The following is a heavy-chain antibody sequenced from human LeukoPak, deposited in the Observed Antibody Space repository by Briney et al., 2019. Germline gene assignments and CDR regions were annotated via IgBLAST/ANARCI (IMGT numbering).Heavy chain of an antibody. V-gene: IGHV4-59*11. CDR2: ISYSGST. CDR3: ARDRVDSPGPAIDI. J-gene: IGHJ3*02. D-gene: IGHD2-15*01. Sequence: PSETLSLTCAVSGGSMSSHFCSWIRQPPGRGLEWIGYISYSGSTNYNPSLKSLVTMSVDTSKNQFSLKLSSVPAADTAVYYCARDRVDSPGPAIDIWGQGTMVTASS. CDR1: GGSMSSHF.